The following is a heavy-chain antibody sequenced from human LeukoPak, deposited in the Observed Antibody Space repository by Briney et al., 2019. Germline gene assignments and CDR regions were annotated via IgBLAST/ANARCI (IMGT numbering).Heavy chain of an antibody. CDR2: LFHSGNT. CDR1: GDSITTVYS. CDR3: ASGQGIFTGYPFDY. D-gene: IGHD3-9*01. J-gene: IGHJ4*02. V-gene: IGHV4-30-2*06. Sequence: PSETLSLTCTVSGDSITTVYSWSWIRQSPGKGLEWLGYLFHSGNTYYNPSLKSRVSISVDKSDNQFSLKLSSVTAADTAVYYCASGQGIFTGYPFDYWGQGILVTVSS.